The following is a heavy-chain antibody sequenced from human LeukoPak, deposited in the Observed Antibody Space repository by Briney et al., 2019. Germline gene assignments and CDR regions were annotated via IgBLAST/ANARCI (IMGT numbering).Heavy chain of an antibody. CDR1: RFTFSDYG. V-gene: IGHV3-30*18. D-gene: IGHD4-23*01. CDR3: AKELDYGGNSPFHY. CDR2: ISFDRSNK. J-gene: IGHJ4*02. Sequence: PGGSLRLSRTASRFTFSDYGMPWVRQAPGKGLEWVSFISFDRSNKYYADSGKGRFTISRDNSKNTLYLQTNSLRTEDTAVYYCAKELDYGGNSPFHYWGQGTLVTVSS.